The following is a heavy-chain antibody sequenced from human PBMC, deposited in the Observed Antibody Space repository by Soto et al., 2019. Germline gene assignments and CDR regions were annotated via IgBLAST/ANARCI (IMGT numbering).Heavy chain of an antibody. CDR3: ARVCGGDCGNAFDV. Sequence: QVQLVESGGGVVQPGRSLRLSCAASGFTFSAYGIHWVRQAPGKGLEWVATISFDSRDKLYVDSMNGRLTISRENSMNTVYLQMDSLRAGDTAVYHWARVCGGDCGNAFDVWGQGTVVAVSP. J-gene: IGHJ3*01. CDR2: ISFDSRDK. CDR1: GFTFSAYG. V-gene: IGHV3-33*05. D-gene: IGHD2-21*02.